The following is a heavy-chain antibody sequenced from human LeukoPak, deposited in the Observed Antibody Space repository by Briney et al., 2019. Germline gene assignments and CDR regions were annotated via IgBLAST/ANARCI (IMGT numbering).Heavy chain of an antibody. CDR2: FDPEDGET. V-gene: IGHV1-24*01. J-gene: IGHJ5*02. Sequence: ASVKVSCKVSGYTLTELSMHWVRQAPGKGLEWMGGFDPEDGETIYAQKFQGRVTMTEGTSTDTAYMELSSLRSEDTAVYYCATRITIFGVVIPFDPWGQGTLVTVSS. CDR1: GYTLTELS. CDR3: ATRITIFGVVIPFDP. D-gene: IGHD3-3*01.